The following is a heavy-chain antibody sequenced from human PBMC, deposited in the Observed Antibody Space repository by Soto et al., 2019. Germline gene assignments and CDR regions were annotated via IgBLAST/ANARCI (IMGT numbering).Heavy chain of an antibody. J-gene: IGHJ4*02. CDR1: GFSFTNYE. CDR3: ARESFSASPNFFDY. Sequence: GGSLRLSCAVSGFSFTNYEMNWVRQAPGKGLEWIAYIGLSGDTIYYADSVKGRFTISRDHAKNSLGLQMNSLRADDTALYYCARESFSASPNFFDYWGRGTQVTVSS. CDR2: IGLSGDTI. D-gene: IGHD3-16*01. V-gene: IGHV3-48*03.